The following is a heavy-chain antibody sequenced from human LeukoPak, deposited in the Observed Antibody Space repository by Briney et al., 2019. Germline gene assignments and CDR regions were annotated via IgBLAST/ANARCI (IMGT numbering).Heavy chain of an antibody. CDR3: AKDFYGSGSPRSDY. J-gene: IGHJ4*02. D-gene: IGHD3-10*01. V-gene: IGHV3-23*01. CDR1: GFTFSSYA. Sequence: PGGSLRLSCAASGFTFSSYAMSWVRQAPGKGLEWVSAISGSGGSTHYADSVKGRFTISRDNSKNTLYLQMNSLRVEDTAVYYCAKDFYGSGSPRSDYWGQGTLVTVSS. CDR2: ISGSGGST.